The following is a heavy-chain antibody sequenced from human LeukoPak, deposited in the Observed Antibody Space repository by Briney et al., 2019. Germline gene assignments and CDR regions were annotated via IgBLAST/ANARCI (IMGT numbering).Heavy chain of an antibody. V-gene: IGHV4-4*09. D-gene: IGHD6-6*01. Sequence: SETQSLTCTVSGDSISGYYWTWIRQPPGKGLEWIGYVYTSGSTNYNPSLKSRVTISVDTSKNQFSLKLSSVTAADTALYHCARLKTSFNYFDYWGQGTLVTVSS. CDR3: ARLKTSFNYFDY. CDR1: GDSISGYY. CDR2: VYTSGST. J-gene: IGHJ4*02.